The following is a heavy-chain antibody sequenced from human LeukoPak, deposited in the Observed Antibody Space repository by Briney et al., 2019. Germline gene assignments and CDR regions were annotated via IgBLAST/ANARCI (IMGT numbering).Heavy chain of an antibody. CDR1: GFTFSNAW. CDR3: TTDGSGAVTSYYYGMDV. CDR2: IKSKTDGGTT. J-gene: IGHJ6*02. V-gene: IGHV3-15*01. Sequence: GGSLRLSCAASGFTFSNAWMSWVRQAPGKGLEWVGRIKSKTDGGTTDYAAPVKGRFTISRDDSKNTLYLQMNSLKTEDTAVYYCTTDGSGAVTSYYYGMDVRGQGTTVTVSS. D-gene: IGHD4-17*01.